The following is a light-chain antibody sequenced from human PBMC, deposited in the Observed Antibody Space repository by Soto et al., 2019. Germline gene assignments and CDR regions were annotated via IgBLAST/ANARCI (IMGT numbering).Light chain of an antibody. CDR3: QQHGTSPIT. Sequence: EIMMTQSPAILSVSPGERATLSCRVSQSVSSNLAWYQQKPGQAPRLLVYGASSRATGIPDRFSGSGSGTDFTLTISRLEPEDFAVYYCQQHGTSPITFGQGTRLEIK. J-gene: IGKJ5*01. V-gene: IGKV3-20*01. CDR2: GAS. CDR1: QSVSSN.